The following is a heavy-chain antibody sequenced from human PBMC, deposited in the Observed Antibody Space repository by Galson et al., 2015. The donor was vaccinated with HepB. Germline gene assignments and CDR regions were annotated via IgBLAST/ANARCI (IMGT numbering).Heavy chain of an antibody. V-gene: IGHV7-4-1*02. CDR1: GYTFTSYA. CDR2: INTNTGNP. Sequence: SVKVSCKASGYTFTSYAMNWVRQAPGQGLEWMGWINTNTGNPTYAQGFTGRFVFSLDTSVSTAYLQISNLKAEDTAVYYCARDSLFIAAAGNFDYWGQGTLATVSS. D-gene: IGHD6-13*01. CDR3: ARDSLFIAAAGNFDY. J-gene: IGHJ4*02.